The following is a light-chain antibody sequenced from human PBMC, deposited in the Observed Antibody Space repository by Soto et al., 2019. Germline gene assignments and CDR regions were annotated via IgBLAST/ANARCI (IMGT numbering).Light chain of an antibody. V-gene: IGLV2-14*03. CDR2: AVS. CDR3: AAWDDSLNGPNWV. J-gene: IGLJ3*02. CDR1: NSDIGAFDY. Sequence: QSALTQPASVSGSPGQSITISCTGTNSDIGAFDYVAWYQQHPGKAPKLIIFAVSNRPSGISNRFSGSKSGNTASLTISGLQAEDEADYYCAAWDDSLNGPNWVFGGGTKLTVL.